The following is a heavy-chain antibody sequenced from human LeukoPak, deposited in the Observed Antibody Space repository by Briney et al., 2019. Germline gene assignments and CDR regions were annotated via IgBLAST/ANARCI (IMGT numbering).Heavy chain of an antibody. J-gene: IGHJ6*02. D-gene: IGHD2-15*01. CDR2: ISYDGSNK. CDR3: ARDAYCSGGSCKRRGAFDYYYYGMDV. Sequence: PGGSLRLSCAASGFTFSSYRMNWVRQAPGKGLEWVAVISYDGSNKYYADSVKGRFTISRDNSKNTLYLQMNSLRAEDTAVYYCARDAYCSGGSCKRRGAFDYYYYGMDVWGQGTTVTVSS. CDR1: GFTFSSYR. V-gene: IGHV3-30-3*01.